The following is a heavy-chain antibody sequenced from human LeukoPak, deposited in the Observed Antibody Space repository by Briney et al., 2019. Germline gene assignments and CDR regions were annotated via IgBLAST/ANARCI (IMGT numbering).Heavy chain of an antibody. Sequence: GSLRLSCAASGFTFSNYAMSWIRQPPGKGLEWIGYIYYSGSTNYNPSLKSRVTISVDTSKNQFSLKLSSVTAADTAVYYCARQLAAAGSTFFHYYYYGMDVWGQGTTVTVSS. V-gene: IGHV4-59*01. CDR3: ARQLAAAGSTFFHYYYYGMDV. CDR2: IYYSGST. J-gene: IGHJ6*02. CDR1: GFTFSNYA. D-gene: IGHD6-13*01.